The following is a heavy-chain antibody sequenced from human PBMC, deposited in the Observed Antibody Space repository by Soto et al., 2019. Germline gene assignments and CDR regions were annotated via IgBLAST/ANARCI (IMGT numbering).Heavy chain of an antibody. CDR3: ARGRGNYYDSSGYYYWFDP. CDR1: GYTFTSYD. Sequence: ASVKVSCKASGYTFTSYDINWVRQATGQGLEWMGWMNPNSGNTGYAQKFQGRVTMTRNTSISTAYMELSSLRSEDTAVYYCARGRGNYYDSSGYYYWFDPWGQGTLVTVSS. J-gene: IGHJ5*02. D-gene: IGHD3-22*01. V-gene: IGHV1-8*01. CDR2: MNPNSGNT.